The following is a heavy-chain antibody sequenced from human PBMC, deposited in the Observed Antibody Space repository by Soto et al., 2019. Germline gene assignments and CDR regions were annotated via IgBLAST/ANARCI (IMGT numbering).Heavy chain of an antibody. V-gene: IGHV4-59*05. Sequence: VQLVESGGDMVKPGGCLRLSCEASGITFINAWLSWVRQAPGKGLEWIASIYDTGDTYYNPSLKSRVTISVDTSKKQFSLKLSSVTAADTAVYYCASRVAVAAYYFDDWGQGSLVTVSS. CDR1: GITFINAW. CDR2: IYDTGDT. D-gene: IGHD6-19*01. CDR3: ASRVAVAAYYFDD. J-gene: IGHJ4*02.